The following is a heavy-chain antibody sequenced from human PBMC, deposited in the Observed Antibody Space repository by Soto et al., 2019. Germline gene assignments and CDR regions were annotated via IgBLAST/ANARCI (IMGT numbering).Heavy chain of an antibody. Sequence: GESLKISCDGSGYRFTIDCIGLVLQMPGKGLDWMGIIYPGDSDTRYSPSFQGQVTISADKSISTAYLQWSSLKASDTAMYYCARVGFSYSSSEFDYWGQGTLVTVSS. V-gene: IGHV5-51*01. D-gene: IGHD6-6*01. CDR2: IYPGDSDT. J-gene: IGHJ4*02. CDR3: ARVGFSYSSSEFDY. CDR1: GYRFTIDC.